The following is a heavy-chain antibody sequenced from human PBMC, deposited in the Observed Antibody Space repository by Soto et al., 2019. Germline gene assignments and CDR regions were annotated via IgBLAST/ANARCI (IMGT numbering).Heavy chain of an antibody. Sequence: QVQLQESGPGLVKPSQTLSLTCTVSGGSISSGDYYWSWIRQPPGKGLEWIGYIYYSGSTYYNPSRKRRVTISLDTSKNQFSLKLSSVTDADTAVYYCAREGDSSGCDAFDIWGQGTMVTVST. J-gene: IGHJ3*02. D-gene: IGHD3-22*01. CDR2: IYYSGST. CDR3: AREGDSSGCDAFDI. V-gene: IGHV4-30-4*01. CDR1: GGSISSGDYY.